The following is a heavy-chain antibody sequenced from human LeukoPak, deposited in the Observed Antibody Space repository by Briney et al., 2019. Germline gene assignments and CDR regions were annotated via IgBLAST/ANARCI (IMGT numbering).Heavy chain of an antibody. CDR2: MNPNSGNT. Sequence: ASVKVSCKASGYTFTSYDINWVRQATGQGLEWMGWMNPNSGNTGYTQKFQGRVTMTRNTSISTAYMELSSLGSEDTAVHYCARAPAAGTDFFDYWGQGTLVTVSS. CDR3: ARAPAAGTDFFDY. CDR1: GYTFTSYD. J-gene: IGHJ4*02. D-gene: IGHD6-13*01. V-gene: IGHV1-8*01.